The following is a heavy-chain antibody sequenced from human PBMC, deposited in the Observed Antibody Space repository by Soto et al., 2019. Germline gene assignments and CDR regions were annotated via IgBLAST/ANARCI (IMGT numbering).Heavy chain of an antibody. CDR2: INPSGGST. D-gene: IGHD6-13*01. Sequence: ASVKVSCKASGYTFTSYDMHWVRQAPGQGLEWMGIINPSGGSTSYAQKFQGRVTMTRDTSTSTVYMELSSLRSEDTAVYYCARYPSRSSWLGGWFDPWGHGTLVTVSS. J-gene: IGHJ5*02. CDR3: ARYPSRSSWLGGWFDP. CDR1: GYTFTSYD. V-gene: IGHV1-46*01.